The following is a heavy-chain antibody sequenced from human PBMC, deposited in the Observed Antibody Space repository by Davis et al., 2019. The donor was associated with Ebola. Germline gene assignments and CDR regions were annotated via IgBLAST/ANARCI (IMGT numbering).Heavy chain of an antibody. CDR1: GGSISSYY. D-gene: IGHD3-3*01. CDR3: AREIHDFWSGPIDY. CDR2: IYYSGST. V-gene: IGHV4-59*01. J-gene: IGHJ4*02. Sequence: GSLRLSCTVSGGSISSYYWSWIRQPPGKGLEWIGYIYYSGSTNYNPSLKSRVTISVDTSKNQFSLKLSSVTAADTVVYYCAREIHDFWSGPIDYWGQGTLVTVSS.